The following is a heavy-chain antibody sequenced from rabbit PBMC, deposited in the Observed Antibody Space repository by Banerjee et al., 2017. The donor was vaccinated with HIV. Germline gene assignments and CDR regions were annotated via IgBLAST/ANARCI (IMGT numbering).Heavy chain of an antibody. J-gene: IGHJ4*01. CDR2: IYTGSGAT. CDR3: ARDLAGVIGWNFNL. Sequence: QQQLEESGGGLVRPGGSLTLTCKASGLDFGASYWICWVRQAPGKGLEWIGCIYTGSGATYYASWVNGRFTISKTSSTTVTLQMTSLTAADTATYLCARDLAGVIGWNFNLWGQGTLVTVS. CDR1: GLDFGASYW. D-gene: IGHD4-1*01. V-gene: IGHV1S45*01.